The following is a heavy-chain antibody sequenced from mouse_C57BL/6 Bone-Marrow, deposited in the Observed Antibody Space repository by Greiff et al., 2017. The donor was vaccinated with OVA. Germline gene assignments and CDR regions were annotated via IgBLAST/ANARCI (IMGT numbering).Heavy chain of an antibody. Sequence: QVQLQQSGAELARPGASVKLSCKASGYTFTSYGISWVKQRTGQGLEWIGEIYPRSGNTYYNEKFKGKATLTADKSSSTAYMELRSLTSEDSAVYFCAYSFDWGQGTTLTVSS. J-gene: IGHJ2*01. CDR3: AYSFD. D-gene: IGHD2-1*01. CDR2: IYPRSGNT. CDR1: GYTFTSYG. V-gene: IGHV1-81*01.